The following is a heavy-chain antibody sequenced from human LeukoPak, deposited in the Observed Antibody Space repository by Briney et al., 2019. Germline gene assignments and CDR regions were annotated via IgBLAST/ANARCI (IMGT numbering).Heavy chain of an antibody. CDR1: GFTFSSYS. CDR2: ISSSSSYI. Sequence: SGGSLRLSCAASGFTFSSYSMNWVRQAPGKGLEWVSSISSSSSYIYYADSVKGRFTISRDNAKNSLYLQMNSLRAEDTAVYYCARDNVAGYYYYYGMDVWGKGTTVTVSS. CDR3: ARDNVAGYYYYYGMDV. D-gene: IGHD6-19*01. V-gene: IGHV3-21*01. J-gene: IGHJ6*04.